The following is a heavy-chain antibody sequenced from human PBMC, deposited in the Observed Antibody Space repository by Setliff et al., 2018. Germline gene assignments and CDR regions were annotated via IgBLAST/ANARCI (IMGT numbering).Heavy chain of an antibody. CDR1: GYTFTSYG. V-gene: IGHV1-18*01. D-gene: IGHD6-25*01. Sequence: ASVKVSCKASGYTFTSYGISWVRQAPGQGLEWIGWISAYNGKTNYAQKLQGRVTMTTDTSTSTAYMELRSLRSDDTAVYYCARAAGSLTSDEYLHHWGQGTLVTVSS. J-gene: IGHJ1*01. CDR2: ISAYNGKT. CDR3: ARAAGSLTSDEYLHH.